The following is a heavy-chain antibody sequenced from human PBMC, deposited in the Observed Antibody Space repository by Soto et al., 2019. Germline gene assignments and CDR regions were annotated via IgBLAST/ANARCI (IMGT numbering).Heavy chain of an antibody. CDR2: ISYDGINR. Sequence: PGGSLRLSCAASGFTFSSYGMHWVRQAPGKGLEWVAVISYDGINRYYVDPVKGRFTISRDNSKNTLYLQMNSLRAEDTAVYYCAKEGHYDFWSGYYPPPGYYYGMDVWGQGTTVTVSS. V-gene: IGHV3-30*18. CDR1: GFTFSSYG. D-gene: IGHD3-3*01. CDR3: AKEGHYDFWSGYYPPPGYYYGMDV. J-gene: IGHJ6*02.